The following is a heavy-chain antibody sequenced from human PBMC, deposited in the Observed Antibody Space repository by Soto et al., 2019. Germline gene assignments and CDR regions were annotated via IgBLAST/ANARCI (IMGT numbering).Heavy chain of an antibody. CDR3: ASSSSWYGPDAFEI. D-gene: IGHD6-13*01. CDR2: MNPNSGNT. Sequence: ASVKVSCKASGYTFTSYDINWVRQATGQGLEWMGWMNPNSGNTGYAQKFQGRVTMTRNTSISTAYMELSSLRSEDTAVYYCASSSSWYGPDAFEIWGQGTMVTVSS. J-gene: IGHJ3*02. V-gene: IGHV1-8*01. CDR1: GYTFTSYD.